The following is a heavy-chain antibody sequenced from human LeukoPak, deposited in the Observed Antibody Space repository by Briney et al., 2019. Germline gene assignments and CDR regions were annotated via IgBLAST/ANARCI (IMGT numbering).Heavy chain of an antibody. D-gene: IGHD3-22*01. CDR3: AREPPNYYDSSGYYDH. CDR2: ISTSSSNI. J-gene: IGHJ4*02. V-gene: IGHV3-21*01. CDR1: GFSFSSYS. Sequence: GGSLGLSCAASGFSFSSYSMNWVRQAPGKGLEWVSSISTSSSNIYYADSVKGRFTISRDNAKNSLYLQMNSLRAEDTATYYCAREPPNYYDSSGYYDHWGQGTVVTVSS.